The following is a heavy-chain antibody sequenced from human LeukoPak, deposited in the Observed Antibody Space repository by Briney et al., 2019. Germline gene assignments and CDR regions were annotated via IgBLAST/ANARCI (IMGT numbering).Heavy chain of an antibody. CDR2: ISYDGSNK. V-gene: IGHV3-30*03. D-gene: IGHD6-19*01. J-gene: IGHJ5*02. CDR1: GFIFSNHG. CDR3: ARDRSSGWDNWFDP. Sequence: PGGFLRLSCAASGFIFSNHGMHWVRQAPGKGLEWVAVISYDGSNKYYADSVKGRFTISRDNSKNTLYLQMNSLRAEDTAVYYCARDRSSGWDNWFDPWGQGTLVTVSS.